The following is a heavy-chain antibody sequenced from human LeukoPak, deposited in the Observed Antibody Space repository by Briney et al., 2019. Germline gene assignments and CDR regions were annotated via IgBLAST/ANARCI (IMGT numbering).Heavy chain of an antibody. J-gene: IGHJ6*03. CDR2: INHSGST. Sequence: PSETLSLTCAVYGGSFSGYYWSWLRQPPGKGLEWFGEINHSGSTNYNPSLKSRVTISVDTSKNQFSLMLSSVTAADTAVYYCARVRVRITMVRGVPYYYYMDVWGKGTTVTVSS. CDR3: ARVRVRITMVRGVPYYYYMDV. D-gene: IGHD3-10*01. CDR1: GGSFSGYY. V-gene: IGHV4-34*01.